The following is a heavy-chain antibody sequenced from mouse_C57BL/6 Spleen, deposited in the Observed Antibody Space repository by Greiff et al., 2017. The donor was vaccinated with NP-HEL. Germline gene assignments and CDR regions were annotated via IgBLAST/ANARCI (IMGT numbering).Heavy chain of an antibody. CDR1: GYTFTDYN. CDR2: INPNNGGT. CDR3: AKGVGVNYDDWYFDV. Sequence: EVQLQQSGPELVKPGASVKIPCKASGYTFTDYNMDWVKQSHGKSLEWIGDINPNNGGTIYNQKFKGKATLTVDKSSSTAYMELRSLTSEDTAVYYCAKGVGVNYDDWYFDVWGTGTTVTVAS. D-gene: IGHD2-4*01. J-gene: IGHJ1*03. V-gene: IGHV1-18*01.